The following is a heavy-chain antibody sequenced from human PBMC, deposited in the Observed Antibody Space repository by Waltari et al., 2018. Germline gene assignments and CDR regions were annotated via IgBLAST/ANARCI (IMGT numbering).Heavy chain of an antibody. CDR2: VKSNIYGGVA. J-gene: IGHJ5*01. D-gene: IGHD1-26*01. CDR3: ARESSGNIGWFDS. CDR1: GYPFAAYA. V-gene: IGHV3-49*03. Sequence: EVHMVESGGDLVQPGRSLRLSCRGPGYPFAAYAVSWFRQAPGKGLEWVGFVKSNIYGGVAQYAASVTGRFTIARDDSENIAYLQMDSLKSEDTAVYYCARESSGNIGWFDSWGQGTLVTVSS.